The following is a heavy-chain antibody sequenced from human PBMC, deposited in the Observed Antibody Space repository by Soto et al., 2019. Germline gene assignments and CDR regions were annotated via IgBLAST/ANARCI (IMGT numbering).Heavy chain of an antibody. CDR1: TYTYNTHY. D-gene: IGHD6-6*01. J-gene: IGHJ4*02. CDR2: INPSVGST. Sequence: GVPVKGSRKSSTYTYNTHYIHWVRQAPGQGLEWVGVINPSVGSTNYAQKFQGRVTMTRDTSTTTFYMEVTSLTSEDTAVYYCVGGSASGVDHWGQGTLVTSPQ. CDR3: VGGSASGVDH. V-gene: IGHV1-46*02.